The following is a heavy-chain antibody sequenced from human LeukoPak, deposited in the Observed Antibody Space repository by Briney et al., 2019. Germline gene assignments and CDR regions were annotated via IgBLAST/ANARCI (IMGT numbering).Heavy chain of an antibody. CDR1: GFTFSSYA. D-gene: IGHD5-12*01. V-gene: IGHV3-23*01. CDR3: ARLRGYSGYEPGAS. J-gene: IGHJ5*02. CDR2: ISGSGGTT. Sequence: GGSLRLSCAASGFTFSSYAMSWVRQAPGKGLEWVSAISGSGGTTYYADSVKGRFTISRDNSKNTLFLRMNSLRAEDTAVYYCARLRGYSGYEPGASWGQGTLVTVSS.